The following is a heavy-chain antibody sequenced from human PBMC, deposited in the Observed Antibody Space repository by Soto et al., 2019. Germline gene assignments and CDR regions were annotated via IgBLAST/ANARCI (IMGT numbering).Heavy chain of an antibody. Sequence: EVQLVESGGGLIQPGGSLRLSCAASGFAVSSKYMTWVRQAPGKGLEWVSVIYGGGTTYYADSVNGRFTISRDTSKNALYLQMNSLRAEETVVYYCVQTTGWPGCDFWGQGTLVTVSS. CDR2: IYGGGTT. D-gene: IGHD6-19*01. J-gene: IGHJ4*02. V-gene: IGHV3-53*01. CDR3: VQTTGWPGCDF. CDR1: GFAVSSKY.